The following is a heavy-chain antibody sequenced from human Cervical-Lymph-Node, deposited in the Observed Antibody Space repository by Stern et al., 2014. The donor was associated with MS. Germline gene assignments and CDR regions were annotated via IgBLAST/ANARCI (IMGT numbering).Heavy chain of an antibody. CDR2: IYTSGDP. D-gene: IGHD2-15*01. CDR3: ARVRVGTVFDL. Sequence: QLQLQESGPSLVKPSETLSLICTISGASISINYWSWIRQPAGQGLEWIGRIYTSGDPTYSPSLQRRVTMSIDTSKNRCSLRLSSVTAADTAMYYCARVRVGTVFDLWGRGTLVTVSS. J-gene: IGHJ2*01. V-gene: IGHV4-4*07. CDR1: GASISINY.